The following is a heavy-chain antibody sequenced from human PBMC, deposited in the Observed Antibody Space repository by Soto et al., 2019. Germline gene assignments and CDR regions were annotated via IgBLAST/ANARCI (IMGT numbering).Heavy chain of an antibody. V-gene: IGHV1-18*01. CDR1: GYTFTSYG. J-gene: IGHJ2*01. D-gene: IGHD3-3*01. CDR2: ISAYNGNT. Sequence: GASVKVSCKASGYTFTSYGISWVRQAPGQGLEWMGWISAYNGNTNYAQKLQGRVTMTTDTSTSTAYMELRSLRSDDTAVYYCARDLGYDFWSGYSDWYFDLWGRGTLVTVSS. CDR3: ARDLGYDFWSGYSDWYFDL.